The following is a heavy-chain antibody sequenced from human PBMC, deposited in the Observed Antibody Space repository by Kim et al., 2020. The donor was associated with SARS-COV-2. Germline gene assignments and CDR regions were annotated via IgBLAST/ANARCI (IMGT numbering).Heavy chain of an antibody. J-gene: IGHJ5*02. Sequence: SVKGRFTISRDNSKNTLYLQMNSLRAEDTAVYYCARDQGYYYDSTGWFDPWGQGTLVTVSS. V-gene: IGHV3-30*07. CDR3: ARDQGYYYDSTGWFDP. D-gene: IGHD3-22*01.